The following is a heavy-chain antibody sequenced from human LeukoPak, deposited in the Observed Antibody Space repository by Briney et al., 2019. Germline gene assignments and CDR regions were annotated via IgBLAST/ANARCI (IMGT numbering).Heavy chain of an antibody. V-gene: IGHV3-30*01. CDR3: ASIEMATTSDY. D-gene: IGHD5-24*01. J-gene: IGHJ4*02. CDR2: ISYDGSNK. CDR1: GFTFSSYA. Sequence: GSLRLSCAASGFTFSSYAMHWVRQAPGKGLEWVAVISYDGSNKYYADSVKGRFTISRDNSKNTLYLQMNSLRAEDTAVYYCASIEMATTSDYWGQGTLVTVSS.